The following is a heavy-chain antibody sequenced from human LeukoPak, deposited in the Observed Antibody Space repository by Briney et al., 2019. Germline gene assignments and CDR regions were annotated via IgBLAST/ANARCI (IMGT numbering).Heavy chain of an antibody. D-gene: IGHD5-24*01. CDR2: IYSGGST. CDR1: GFPLSSNY. Sequence: GGSLGLSCAASGFPLSSNYMSWVRQAPGKGLEWVSVIYSGGSTYFADSVKGRFTISRDNSKNTLYLQMNSLKAEGQGVYYCARVPYVEMGGDYWGQRTLVTVSS. V-gene: IGHV3-53*01. CDR3: ARVPYVEMGGDY. J-gene: IGHJ4*02.